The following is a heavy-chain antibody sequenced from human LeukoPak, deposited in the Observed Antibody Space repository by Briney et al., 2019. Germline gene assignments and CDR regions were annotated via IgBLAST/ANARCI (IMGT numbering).Heavy chain of an antibody. V-gene: IGHV3-48*03. CDR1: GFAFSTYA. CDR3: ASQDLVVVPAASHYFDY. J-gene: IGHJ4*02. CDR2: ISRTGDTI. Sequence: SGGSLRLSCAASGFAFSTYAMNWVRQAPGKGLEWISYISRTGDTIYYADSVKGRFTISRDNAKNSLYLQMNSLRVEDTAVYYCASQDLVVVPAASHYFDYWGQGTLVTVSS. D-gene: IGHD2-2*01.